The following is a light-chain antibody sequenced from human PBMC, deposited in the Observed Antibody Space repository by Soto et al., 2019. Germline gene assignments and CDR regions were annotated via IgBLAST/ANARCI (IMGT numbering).Light chain of an antibody. CDR1: QSVRNN. CDR3: HQYNNWPRT. CDR2: GAS. V-gene: IGKV3-15*01. Sequence: EIVMTQSPATLSVSPGERATLSCRASQSVRNNLAWYQQKPGQAPSLLIYGASTRATGIPARFSGSGSGTEFTLTISSLQSEDFAVYFCHQYNNWPRTFGQGTRREIK. J-gene: IGKJ5*01.